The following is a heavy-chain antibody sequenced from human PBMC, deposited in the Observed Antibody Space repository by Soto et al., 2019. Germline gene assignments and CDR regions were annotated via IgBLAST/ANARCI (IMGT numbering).Heavy chain of an antibody. CDR2: SYFSGST. CDR1: GGSISGSSYY. D-gene: IGHD3-22*01. V-gene: IGHV4-39*01. CDR3: ARRIVAKEMFDY. Sequence: SETLSLTCTVSGGSISGSSYYWGWIRQPPGKALEWIGSSYFSGSTYYNPSLKSRVTISVDTPKNQFSLKLSSVTAADTAVYYCARRIVAKEMFDYWGQGTLVTVSS. J-gene: IGHJ4*02.